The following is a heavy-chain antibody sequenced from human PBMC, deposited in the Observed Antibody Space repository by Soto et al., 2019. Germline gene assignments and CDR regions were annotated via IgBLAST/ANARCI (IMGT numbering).Heavy chain of an antibody. J-gene: IGHJ6*02. CDR2: SSRSGGYT. CDR3: ARSSGRRHVFTFDYGMDV. CDR1: GFSVGDNY. D-gene: IGHD3-16*01. V-gene: IGHV3-11*06. Sequence: QVQLVESGGGLVEPGGSLRLSCAASGFSVGDNYMTWIRQAPGKGLEWLSYSSRSGGYTNYADSVKGRFPISRDNAKNSLYLEIDSLRAEDTAVYFCARSSGRRHVFTFDYGMDVWGQGTTVTVSS.